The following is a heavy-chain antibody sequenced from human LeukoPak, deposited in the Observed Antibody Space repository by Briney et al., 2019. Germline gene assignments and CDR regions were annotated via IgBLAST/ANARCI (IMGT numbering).Heavy chain of an antibody. V-gene: IGHV1-69*04. CDR3: ARVSGYHEDHDAFDI. CDR1: GGTFSSYA. D-gene: IGHD3-22*01. CDR2: IIPILGIA. J-gene: IGHJ3*02. Sequence: SVKVSCKASGGTFSSYAISWVRQAPGQGLEWMGRIIPILGIANYAQKFQGRVTITADKSTSTAYMELSSLRSEDTAVYYCARVSGYHEDHDAFDIWGQGTMVTASS.